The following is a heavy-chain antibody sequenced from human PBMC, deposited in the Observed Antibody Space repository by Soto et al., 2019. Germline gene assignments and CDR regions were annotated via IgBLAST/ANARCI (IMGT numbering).Heavy chain of an antibody. V-gene: IGHV1-2*02. CDR1: GYTFTGYY. J-gene: IGHJ5*02. CDR2: INPNSGGT. CDR3: ARPSRYGENWFDP. Sequence: RASVKVSCKASGYTFTGYYMHWVRQAPGQGLEWMGWINPNSGGTNYAQKFQGRVTMTRDTSISTAYMELSRLRSDDTAVYYCARPSRYGENWFDPWGQGTLVTVSS. D-gene: IGHD3-9*01.